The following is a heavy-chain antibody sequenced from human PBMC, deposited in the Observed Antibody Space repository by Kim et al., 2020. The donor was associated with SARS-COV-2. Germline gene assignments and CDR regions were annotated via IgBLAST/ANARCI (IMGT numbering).Heavy chain of an antibody. CDR1: GGSFSGYY. V-gene: IGHV4-34*01. Sequence: SETLSLTCAVYGGSFSGYYWSWIRQPPGKGLEWIGEINHSGSTNYNPSLKSRVTISVDTSKNQFSLKLSSVTAADTAVYYCAREGYCSSTSCYGMDVWGQGTTVTVSS. CDR2: INHSGST. D-gene: IGHD2-2*01. J-gene: IGHJ6*02. CDR3: AREGYCSSTSCYGMDV.